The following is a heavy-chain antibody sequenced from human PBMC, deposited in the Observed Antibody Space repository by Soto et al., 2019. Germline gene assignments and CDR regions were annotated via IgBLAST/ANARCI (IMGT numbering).Heavy chain of an antibody. CDR3: AKVPPPYSSGWYHYFDY. J-gene: IGHJ4*02. Sequence: GGSLRLSCAASGFTFSSYAMSWVRQAPGKGLEWVSAISGSGGSTYYADSVKGRFTISRDNSKNTLYLQMNSLRAEDTAVYYCAKVPPPYSSGWYHYFDYWGQGTLVTVCS. CDR2: ISGSGGST. V-gene: IGHV3-23*01. CDR1: GFTFSSYA. D-gene: IGHD6-19*01.